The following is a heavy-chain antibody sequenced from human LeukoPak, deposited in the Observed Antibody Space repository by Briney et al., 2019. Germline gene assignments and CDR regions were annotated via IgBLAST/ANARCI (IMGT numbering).Heavy chain of an antibody. D-gene: IGHD6-13*01. J-gene: IGHJ4*02. V-gene: IGHV3-74*01. CDR1: GFTFSNYW. CDR3: AKGRGGIAAAGTDY. CDR2: INSDGSST. Sequence: GGPLRLSCAASGFTFSNYWMHWVRQAPGEGLVWVSRINSDGSSTTDADSVNGRFTISRDNAKNTLYLQMNSLRVEDTAIYYCAKGRGGIAAAGTDYWGQGTLVTVSS.